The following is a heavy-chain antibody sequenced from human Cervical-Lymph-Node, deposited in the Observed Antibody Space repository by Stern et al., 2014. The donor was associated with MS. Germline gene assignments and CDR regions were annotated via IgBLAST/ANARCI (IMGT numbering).Heavy chain of an antibody. D-gene: IGHD2-8*01. CDR3: AHLMGCTNGVCYYGYAANWFDP. CDR2: IYWDDDK. J-gene: IGHJ5*02. Sequence: QITLKESGPTLVKPTQTLTLTCTFSGFSLSTSGVGVGWIRQPPGKALEWLALIYWDDDKRYSPSLKSRLTITKDTSKNQVVLTMTNMDPVDTATYYCAHLMGCTNGVCYYGYAANWFDPWGQGTLVTVSS. V-gene: IGHV2-5*02. CDR1: GFSLSTSGVG.